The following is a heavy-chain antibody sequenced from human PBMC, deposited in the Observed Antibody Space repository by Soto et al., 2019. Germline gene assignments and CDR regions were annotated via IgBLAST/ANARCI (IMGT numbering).Heavy chain of an antibody. CDR1: GGTFSSYA. V-gene: IGHV1-69*01. CDR3: ARRWAVGYNTRRSAAFDY. J-gene: IGHJ4*02. D-gene: IGHD5-12*01. Sequence: QVQLVQSGAEVKKPGSSVKVSCKASGGTFSSYAISWVRQAPGQGLEWMGGIIPIFGTANYAQKFQGRVTITADESTSTAYMELSSLRSEDTAVYYCARRWAVGYNTRRSAAFDYWGQGTLVTVSS. CDR2: IIPIFGTA.